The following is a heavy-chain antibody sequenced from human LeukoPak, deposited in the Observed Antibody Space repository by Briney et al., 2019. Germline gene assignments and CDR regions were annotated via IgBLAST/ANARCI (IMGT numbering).Heavy chain of an antibody. J-gene: IGHJ5*02. CDR1: GGSISSGSYY. CDR2: IYTSGST. D-gene: IGHD2-15*01. V-gene: IGHV4-61*02. Sequence: SQTLSLTCTVSGGSISSGSYYWSWIRQPAGKGLEWIGRIYTSGSTDYNPSLKNRVTISVDTSKNQFSLKLNSVTAADTAVYFCARGPYYCSGATCLNWFDPWGQGTLVTVSS. CDR3: ARGPYYCSGATCLNWFDP.